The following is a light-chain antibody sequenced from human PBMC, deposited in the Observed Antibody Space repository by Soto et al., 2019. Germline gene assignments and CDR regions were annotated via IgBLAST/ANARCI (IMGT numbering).Light chain of an antibody. Sequence: DIVMTQSPDSLAVSLGERATINCKSSQSVMFSSSNKNYLAWYQQKPGQPPKLFIYWVSTRESGVPDRFSGSGSGTDFTLTISSLQAEDVAVYYCQQYYNTPLTFGGGTKVEIK. CDR1: QSVMFSSSNKNY. CDR2: WVS. CDR3: QQYYNTPLT. V-gene: IGKV4-1*01. J-gene: IGKJ4*01.